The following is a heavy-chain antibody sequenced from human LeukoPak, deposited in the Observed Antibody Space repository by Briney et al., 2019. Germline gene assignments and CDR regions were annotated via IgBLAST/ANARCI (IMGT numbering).Heavy chain of an antibody. J-gene: IGHJ6*02. CDR2: FDPEDGET. D-gene: IGHD7-27*01. Sequence: ASVKVSCKASGYTFTSYDINWVRQAPGKGLEWMGGFDPEDGETIYAQKFQGRVTMTEDTSTDTAYMELSSLRSEDTAVYYCATSRTLGYYGMDVWGQGTTVTVSS. CDR3: ATSRTLGYYGMDV. CDR1: GYTFTSYD. V-gene: IGHV1-24*01.